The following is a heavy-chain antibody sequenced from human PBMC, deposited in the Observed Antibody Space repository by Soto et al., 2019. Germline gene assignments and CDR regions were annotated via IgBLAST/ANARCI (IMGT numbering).Heavy chain of an antibody. V-gene: IGHV1-3*01. Sequence: ASVKVSCKASGYTFTSYAMHWVRQAPGQGLEWMGWINAGNGNTKYSQKFQGRVTITRDTSASTAYMELSSLRSEDTAVYYCASYYDSSGYYFVGGSRGMDVWGQGTTVTVSS. D-gene: IGHD3-22*01. CDR1: GYTFTSYA. CDR3: ASYYDSSGYYFVGGSRGMDV. J-gene: IGHJ6*02. CDR2: INAGNGNT.